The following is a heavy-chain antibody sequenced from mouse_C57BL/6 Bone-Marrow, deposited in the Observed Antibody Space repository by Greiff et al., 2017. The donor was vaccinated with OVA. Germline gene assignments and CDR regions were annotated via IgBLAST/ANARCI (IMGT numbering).Heavy chain of an antibody. J-gene: IGHJ2*01. Sequence: EVQLQESGGGLVQPGGSLKLSCAASGFTFSDYYMYWVRQTPEKRLEWVAYISNGGGSTYYPDTVKGRFTISRDNAKNTLYLQMSRLKSEDTAMYYCARAYYFDYWGQGTTLTVSS. CDR1: GFTFSDYY. V-gene: IGHV5-12*01. CDR3: ARAYYFDY. CDR2: ISNGGGST.